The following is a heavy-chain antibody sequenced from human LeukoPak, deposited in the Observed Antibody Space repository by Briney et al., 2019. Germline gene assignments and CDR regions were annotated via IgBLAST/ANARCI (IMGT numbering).Heavy chain of an antibody. Sequence: PGGSLRLSCAASGFTFSSHGMSWVRQAPGKGLEFVSAISTNGHSTYYANSVKGRFTISRDNSKNTLYLQMGSLRAEDMAVYYCARVGPADTYYPSSGLDYWGQGTLVTVSS. J-gene: IGHJ4*02. D-gene: IGHD3-22*01. CDR3: ARVGPADTYYPSSGLDY. V-gene: IGHV3-64*01. CDR1: GFTFSSHG. CDR2: ISTNGHST.